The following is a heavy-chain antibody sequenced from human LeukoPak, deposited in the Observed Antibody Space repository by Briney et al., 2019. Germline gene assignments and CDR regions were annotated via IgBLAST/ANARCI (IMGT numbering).Heavy chain of an antibody. J-gene: IGHJ4*02. Sequence: ASVKVSCKASGYTFTDYYMHWVRQAPGQGLEWMGIINPSGGSTRYAQKFQGRVTVTSDTSTSTVYMELSSLRSEDTAVYYCARQSRFDYWGQGTLVTVSS. CDR2: INPSGGST. CDR3: ARQSRFDY. CDR1: GYTFTDYY. V-gene: IGHV1-46*01.